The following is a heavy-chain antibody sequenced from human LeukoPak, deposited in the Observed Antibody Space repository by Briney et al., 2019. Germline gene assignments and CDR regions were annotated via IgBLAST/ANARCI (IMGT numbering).Heavy chain of an antibody. Sequence: ASVEVSCKTSGYPFTSYKVHWVRQAPGQGLEWMGIINPGGSGTRNAQKLQGRVTMTRDTSTSTVYMELSSLRSDDTAVYYCAKDSGTYSTDFWGQGTLVTVSS. CDR1: GYPFTSYK. CDR2: INPGGSGT. V-gene: IGHV1-46*01. D-gene: IGHD1-26*01. CDR3: AKDSGTYSTDF. J-gene: IGHJ4*02.